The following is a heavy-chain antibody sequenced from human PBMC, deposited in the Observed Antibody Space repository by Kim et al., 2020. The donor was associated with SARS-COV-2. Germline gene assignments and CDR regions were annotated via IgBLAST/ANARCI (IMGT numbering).Heavy chain of an antibody. J-gene: IGHJ3*02. CDR1: GGSISSYY. D-gene: IGHD2-2*02. CDR3: ARQGVYTGGAFDI. Sequence: SETLSLTCTVSGGSISSYYWSWIRQPPGKGLEWIEYIYYSGSTNYNPSLKSRVTISVDTSKNQFSLKLSSVTAADTAVYYCARQGVYTGGAFDIWGQGTMVTVSS. V-gene: IGHV4-59*08. CDR2: IYYSGST.